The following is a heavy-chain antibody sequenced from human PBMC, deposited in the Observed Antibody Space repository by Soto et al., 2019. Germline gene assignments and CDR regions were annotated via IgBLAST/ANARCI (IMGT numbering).Heavy chain of an antibody. Sequence: GGSLRLSCAASGFSFSSYAMSWVRQAPGKGLEWVSGISGSGSSIYYADSVKGRFTISRDSSKNTLFLQMNSLRAEDTAVYYCAKDGGGSYTEFGSFDYWGQGTLVTVSS. V-gene: IGHV3-23*01. D-gene: IGHD1-26*01. CDR2: ISGSGSSI. CDR3: AKDGGGSYTEFGSFDY. J-gene: IGHJ4*02. CDR1: GFSFSSYA.